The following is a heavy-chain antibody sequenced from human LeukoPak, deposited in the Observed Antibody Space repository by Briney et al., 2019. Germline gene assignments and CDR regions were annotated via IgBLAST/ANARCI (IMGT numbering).Heavy chain of an antibody. D-gene: IGHD6-19*01. CDR2: IYHSGST. V-gene: IGHV4-4*02. CDR1: GGSISSSNW. Sequence: SGTLSLTCAVSGGSISSSNWWSWVRQPPGKGLEWIGEIYHSGSTNYNPSLKSRVTISVDKSKNQFSLKLSSVTAADTAVYYCAREYSIAVAGGGFDYRGQGTLVTVSS. J-gene: IGHJ4*02. CDR3: AREYSIAVAGGGFDY.